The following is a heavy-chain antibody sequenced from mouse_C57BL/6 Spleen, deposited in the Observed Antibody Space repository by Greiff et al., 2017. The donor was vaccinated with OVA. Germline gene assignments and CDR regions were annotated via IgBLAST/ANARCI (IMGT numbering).Heavy chain of an antibody. J-gene: IGHJ1*03. Sequence: QVQLQQSGPELVKPGASVKISCKASGYAFSSSWMNWVKQRPGKGLEWIGRIYPGDGDTNYYGKFKGKATLTADKSSSTAYMQLSSLTSEDSAVYFCARRGYGSAYWYFDVWGTGTTVTVSS. CDR3: ARRGYGSAYWYFDV. CDR2: IYPGDGDT. D-gene: IGHD1-1*01. V-gene: IGHV1-82*01. CDR1: GYAFSSSW.